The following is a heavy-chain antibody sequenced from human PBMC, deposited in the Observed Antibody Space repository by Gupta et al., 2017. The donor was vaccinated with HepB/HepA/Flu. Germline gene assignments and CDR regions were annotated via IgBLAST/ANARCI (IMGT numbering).Heavy chain of an antibody. CDR2: IYYSGSA. V-gene: IGHV4-39*02. CDR1: GDSSINTHYS. D-gene: IGHD7-27*01. CDR3: ARVSLTGFYRGYFDS. J-gene: IGHJ4*02. Sequence: QLQLQASGPGLVKPSETLSLPCSVSGDSSINTHYSWGWVRQPPGKGLEWIWGIYYSGSADYNAPLKSRGTISVDTSKNQFSLKLTSVTAADTAMYYCARVSLTGFYRGYFDSWGQGTLVTVSS.